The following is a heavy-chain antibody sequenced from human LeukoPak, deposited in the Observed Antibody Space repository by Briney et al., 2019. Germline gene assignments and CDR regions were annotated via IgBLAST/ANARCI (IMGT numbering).Heavy chain of an antibody. CDR2: IESSTDGGTT. Sequence: GGSLRLSCAASGPTFSNAFMNWVRQAPGKGLEWVGRIESSTDGGTTDYAAPVKGRFTMSRDDSKNTLYLQMNNVKTEDTGVYYCTTSPGITVFGVVTDYWGQGTLVIVSS. D-gene: IGHD3-3*01. J-gene: IGHJ4*02. CDR1: GPTFSNAF. CDR3: TTSPGITVFGVVTDY. V-gene: IGHV3-15*04.